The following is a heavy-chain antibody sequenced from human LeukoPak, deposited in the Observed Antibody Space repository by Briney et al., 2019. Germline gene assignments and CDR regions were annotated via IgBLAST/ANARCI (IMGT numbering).Heavy chain of an antibody. D-gene: IGHD3-22*01. CDR2: ISSSSSTI. Sequence: GGCLRLSSAASGFTFSSHSMNWVRQAPGKGLEWVSYISSSSSTIYYADSVKGRFTVSRDNARNSLYLQMNSLRAEDTAVYYCARGAYYYEDWGQGTLVTVSS. CDR1: GFTFSSHS. V-gene: IGHV3-48*01. J-gene: IGHJ4*02. CDR3: ARGAYYYED.